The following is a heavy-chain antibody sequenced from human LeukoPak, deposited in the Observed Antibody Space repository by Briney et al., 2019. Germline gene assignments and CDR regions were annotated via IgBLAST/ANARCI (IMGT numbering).Heavy chain of an antibody. CDR3: ARDLGGERTAEF. D-gene: IGHD2-21*01. J-gene: IGHJ4*02. V-gene: IGHV3-30*02. CDR1: GFTFSSYG. CDR2: IRHDGSNK. Sequence: GGSLRLSCAASGFTFSSYGMHWVRQAPGKGLEWVAFIRHDGSNKYYADSVKGRFTISRDNSKNTLYLQMNSLRAGDTAVYYCARDLGGERTAEFGGQGTLVTVSS.